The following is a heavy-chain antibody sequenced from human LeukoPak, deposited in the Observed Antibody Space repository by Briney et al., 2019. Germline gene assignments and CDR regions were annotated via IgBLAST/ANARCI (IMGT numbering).Heavy chain of an antibody. D-gene: IGHD3-22*01. CDR3: ARAGYYYDTMGET. CDR2: IYYSGNA. CDR1: GGSISTYY. V-gene: IGHV4-59*01. J-gene: IGHJ4*02. Sequence: SETLSLTCAVSGGSISTYYWNWIRQPPGKGLEWIGYIYYSGNANYNPSLKSRVTISVDTSKNQLSLNLTSATAADTAVYYCARAGYYYDTMGETWGQGILVTVSS.